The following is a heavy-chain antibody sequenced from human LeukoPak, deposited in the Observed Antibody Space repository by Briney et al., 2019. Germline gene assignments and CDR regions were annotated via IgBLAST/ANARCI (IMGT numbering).Heavy chain of an antibody. V-gene: IGHV3-48*03. CDR2: ISSSGSTI. CDR3: ADLGITMIGDV. J-gene: IGHJ6*04. Sequence: GGSLRLSCAASGFTFSSYEMNWVRQAPGKGLEWVSYISSSGSTIYYADSVKGRFTISRDNAKNSLYLQMNSLRAEDTAVYYCADLGITMIGDVWGKGTTVTVSS. CDR1: GFTFSSYE. D-gene: IGHD3-10*02.